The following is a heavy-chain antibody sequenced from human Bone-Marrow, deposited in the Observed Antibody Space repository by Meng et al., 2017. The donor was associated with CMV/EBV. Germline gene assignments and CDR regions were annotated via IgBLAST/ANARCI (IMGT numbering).Heavy chain of an antibody. D-gene: IGHD5-24*01. CDR3: AREEMATRGVVFDY. V-gene: IGHV4-61*01. CDR1: GGSVSRGSYY. J-gene: IGHJ4*02. Sequence: SETLSLTCTVSGGSVSRGSYYWNWIRQTPGKGLEWIGNIYYNGGTNYNPPLKSRVTISVDTSKNQFSLKLSSVTAADTAVYYCAREEMATRGVVFDYWGQGTLVTVSS. CDR2: IYYNGGT.